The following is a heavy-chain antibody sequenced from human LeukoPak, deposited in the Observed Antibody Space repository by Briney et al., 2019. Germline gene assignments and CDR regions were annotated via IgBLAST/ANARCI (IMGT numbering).Heavy chain of an antibody. CDR1: GGSISSGSYY. CDR2: ISTSGST. Sequence: SQTLSLTCTVSGGSISSGSYYWSWIRQPAGKGLEWIGRISTSGSTNYNPSLKSRVTISVDTSKNQFSLKLSSVTAADTAVYYCARESSNGGYYYYGMDVWGQGTTVTVSS. D-gene: IGHD3-16*01. V-gene: IGHV4-61*02. J-gene: IGHJ6*02. CDR3: ARESSNGGYYYYGMDV.